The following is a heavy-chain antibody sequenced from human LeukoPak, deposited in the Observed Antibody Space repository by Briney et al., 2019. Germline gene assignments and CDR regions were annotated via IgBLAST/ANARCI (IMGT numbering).Heavy chain of an antibody. CDR3: ARGIAARVFDY. V-gene: IGHV4-61*02. Sequence: SETLSLTCTVSGGSISSGSYYWSWIRQPAGKGLEWIGRIYTSGSTNYNPSLKGRVTISVDTSKNQFSLKLSSVTAADTAVYYCARGIAARVFDYWGQGTLVTVSS. J-gene: IGHJ4*02. CDR1: GGSISSGSYY. D-gene: IGHD6-6*01. CDR2: IYTSGST.